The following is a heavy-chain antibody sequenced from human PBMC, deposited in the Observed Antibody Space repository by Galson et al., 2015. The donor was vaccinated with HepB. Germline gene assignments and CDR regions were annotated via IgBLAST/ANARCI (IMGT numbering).Heavy chain of an antibody. CDR2: IKQDGSSE. Sequence: SLRLSCAGSGFTFNRYWMSWVRQAPGKGMEWVANIKQDGSSENYVDSVKGRFTISRDNAKNSLYLQMDSLGAEDTAIYFCTRDREVGATIHDYWGQGTLVTVSS. V-gene: IGHV3-7*01. CDR3: TRDREVGATIHDY. D-gene: IGHD1-26*01. CDR1: GFTFNRYW. J-gene: IGHJ4*02.